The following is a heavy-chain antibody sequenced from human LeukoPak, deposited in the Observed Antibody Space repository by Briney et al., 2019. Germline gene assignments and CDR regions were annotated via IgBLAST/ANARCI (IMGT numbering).Heavy chain of an antibody. Sequence: GGSLRLSCAASGFTFSTYWMHWVRQAPGKGLVWVSRINNEETAANYADSVQGRFTISRDSAKSKLYLQMDSLRAEDTAVYYCARESTVGPIQTDALDIWGQGTMVTVSS. CDR2: INNEETAA. D-gene: IGHD1-26*01. CDR3: ARESTVGPIQTDALDI. CDR1: GFTFSTYW. V-gene: IGHV3-74*01. J-gene: IGHJ3*02.